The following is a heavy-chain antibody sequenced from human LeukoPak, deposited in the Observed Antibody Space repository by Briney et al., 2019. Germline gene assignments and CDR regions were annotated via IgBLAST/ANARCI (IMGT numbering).Heavy chain of an antibody. CDR1: GLTFSSYS. CDR3: ARVGPNQYVFDY. CDR2: MRRSSSYI. V-gene: IGHV3-21*01. Sequence: PGEPLTLSCAASGLTFSSYSMNWVRQAPEKGLEWVSSMRRSSSYIYYADSVKGRFTISSDNARTSLYLQMNSLRAEDTAVYYCARVGPNQYVFDYWGQGTLVTVSS. J-gene: IGHJ4*02. D-gene: IGHD1-14*01.